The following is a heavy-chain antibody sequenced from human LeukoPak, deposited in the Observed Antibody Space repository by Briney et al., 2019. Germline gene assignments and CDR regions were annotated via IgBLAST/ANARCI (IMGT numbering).Heavy chain of an antibody. J-gene: IGHJ5*02. CDR3: ARDLEGSSGWYNWFDP. CDR2: TYYRSKWYN. D-gene: IGHD6-19*01. Sequence: SQTLSLTCAISGDSVSSNSAAWNWIRQSPSRGLEWLGRTYYRSKWYNDYAVSAKSRITVNPDTSKNQFSLQLNSVTPEDTAVYYCARDLEGSSGWYNWFDPWGQGTLVTVSS. CDR1: GDSVSSNSAA. V-gene: IGHV6-1*01.